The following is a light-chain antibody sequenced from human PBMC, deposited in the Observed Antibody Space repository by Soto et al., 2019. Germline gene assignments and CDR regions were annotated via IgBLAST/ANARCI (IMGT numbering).Light chain of an antibody. J-gene: IGKJ5*01. Sequence: EIVMTQSRATLSVSPGERATLSFRASENIYTNLAWYQQKPGQAPRLLFYGASTRATGLPARFSGTGSGTEFTLTINSLQAEDSAVYYCQQYYNWPRTFGQGTRLEIK. CDR2: GAS. CDR1: ENIYTN. CDR3: QQYYNWPRT. V-gene: IGKV3-15*01.